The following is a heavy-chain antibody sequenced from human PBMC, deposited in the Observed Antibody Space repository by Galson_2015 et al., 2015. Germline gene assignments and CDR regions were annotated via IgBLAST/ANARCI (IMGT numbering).Heavy chain of an antibody. CDR3: ARIGYSSSSLDY. V-gene: IGHV3-7*01. CDR2: IKQDGSIK. J-gene: IGHJ4*02. D-gene: IGHD6-6*01. Sequence: SLRLSCAASGFSYITYWMTWVRQAPGKGLEWVANIKQDGSIKYHVDSVKGRFTISRDSAKDSLYLQMNSLRAEDTAVYYCARIGYSSSSLDYWGQGTLVTVSS. CDR1: GFSYITYW.